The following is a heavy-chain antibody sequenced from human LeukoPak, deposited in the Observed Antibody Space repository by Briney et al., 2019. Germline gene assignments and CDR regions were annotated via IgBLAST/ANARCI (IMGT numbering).Heavy chain of an antibody. CDR2: IYYSGST. J-gene: IGHJ4*02. CDR1: GGSISSSSYY. CDR3: ARRHYYDTRDDG. Sequence: SETLSLTCTVSGGSISSSSYYWGWIRQPPGKGLEWIGSIYYSGSTYYNPSLKSRVTISVDTSKNQFSLKLSSVTAADTAVYYCARRHYYDTRDDGWGQGTLVTVSS. V-gene: IGHV4-39*07. D-gene: IGHD3-22*01.